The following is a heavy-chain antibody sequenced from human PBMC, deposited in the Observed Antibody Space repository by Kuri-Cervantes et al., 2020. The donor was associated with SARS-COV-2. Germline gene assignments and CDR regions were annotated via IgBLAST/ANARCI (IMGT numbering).Heavy chain of an antibody. Sequence: GGSLRLSCKASGGTFSSYAISWVRQAPGQGLEWMGRIIPIFGTANYAQKFQGRVTITADESTSTAYMELSSLRSEDTAVYYCARVASDCSSTSCSDYRGQGTLVTVSS. D-gene: IGHD2-2*01. CDR2: IIPIFGTA. CDR1: GGTFSSYA. CDR3: ARVASDCSSTSCSDY. J-gene: IGHJ4*02. V-gene: IGHV1-69*15.